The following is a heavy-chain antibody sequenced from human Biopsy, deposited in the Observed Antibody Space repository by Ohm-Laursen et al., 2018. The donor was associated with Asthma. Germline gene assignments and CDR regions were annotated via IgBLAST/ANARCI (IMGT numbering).Heavy chain of an antibody. CDR1: GYTFTDYH. D-gene: IGHD3-22*01. Sequence: SVKVSCKSSGYTFTDYHMHWVRQAPGEGLEWLGRISPNNGGTHYAQKFQGRVTMTRDRSISTAYIELSSLTSDDTAVYYCARDALYDNSAYIGDAFDIWGQGAMVTVSS. J-gene: IGHJ3*02. CDR3: ARDALYDNSAYIGDAFDI. CDR2: ISPNNGGT. V-gene: IGHV1-2*06.